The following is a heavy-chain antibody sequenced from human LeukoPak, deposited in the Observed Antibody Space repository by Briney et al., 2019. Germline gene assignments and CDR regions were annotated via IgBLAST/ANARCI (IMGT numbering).Heavy chain of an antibody. Sequence: GVSLRLSCAASGFTFSSYWMSWVRQAPGKGLEWVANIKQDGSEKYYVDSVKGRFTISRDNAKNSLYLQLNSLRAEDTAVYYCAKGGWGTVLDYWGQGTLVTVSP. D-gene: IGHD3-16*01. V-gene: IGHV3-7*03. J-gene: IGHJ4*02. CDR3: AKGGWGTVLDY. CDR1: GFTFSSYW. CDR2: IKQDGSEK.